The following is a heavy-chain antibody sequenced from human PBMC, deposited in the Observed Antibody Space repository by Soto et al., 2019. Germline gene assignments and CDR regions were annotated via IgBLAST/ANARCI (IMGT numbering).Heavy chain of an antibody. CDR3: ARAHYSGSYGWDY. V-gene: IGHV1-2*04. Sequence: ASMKVSCKASVYTFTGYYMHWVRQAPGQGLEWMGWINPNSGGTNYAQKFQGWVTMTRDTSISTAYMELSRLRSDDTAVYYCARAHYSGSYGWDYWGQGTLVTVSS. CDR1: VYTFTGYY. D-gene: IGHD1-26*01. J-gene: IGHJ4*02. CDR2: INPNSGGT.